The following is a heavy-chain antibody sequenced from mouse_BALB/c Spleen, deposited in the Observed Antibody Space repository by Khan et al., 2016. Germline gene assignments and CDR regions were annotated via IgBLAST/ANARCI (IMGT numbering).Heavy chain of an antibody. D-gene: IGHD2-2*01. V-gene: IGHV3-2*02. CDR2: ITYRGHT. CDR1: GYSITSDYA. J-gene: IGHJ4*01. CDR3: ARWLDAMDY. Sequence: EVQLQESGPGLVKPSQSLSRTSTVTGYSITSDYAWNWIRQFQGNKLEWMGYITYRGHTTYNPSLKSRISNNRDTSKNQLILQLNSVTTEDTATYYCARWLDAMDYWGQGTSVTVSS.